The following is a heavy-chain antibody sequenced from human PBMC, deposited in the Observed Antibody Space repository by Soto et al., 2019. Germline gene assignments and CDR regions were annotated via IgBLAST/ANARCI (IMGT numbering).Heavy chain of an antibody. CDR1: GFTFSGYA. D-gene: IGHD3-10*01. CDR3: AKDGSWSGELSDY. V-gene: IGHV3-23*01. CDR2: ISGSGGST. J-gene: IGHJ4*02. Sequence: PGGSLRLSCAASGFTFSGYAMSRVRQAPGKGLEWVSAISGSGGSTYYADSVKGRFTISRDNSKNTLYLQMNSLRAEDTAVYYCAKDGSWSGELSDYWGQGTLVTVSS.